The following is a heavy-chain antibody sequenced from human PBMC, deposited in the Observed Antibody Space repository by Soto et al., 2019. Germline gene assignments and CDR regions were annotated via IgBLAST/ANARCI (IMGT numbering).Heavy chain of an antibody. CDR3: ARDGYDGSGSPYPAY. Sequence: SETLSLTCSVSGGSMSEYFWSWIRQSPGKGLEWIGYIYYLGSTDYNPSLKSRVTISVVTSKRQFSLRLTSVTAADTAVYYCARDGYDGSGSPYPAYWGPGTQVTVSS. D-gene: IGHD3-10*01. CDR1: GGSMSEYF. CDR2: IYYLGST. J-gene: IGHJ4*02. V-gene: IGHV4-59*01.